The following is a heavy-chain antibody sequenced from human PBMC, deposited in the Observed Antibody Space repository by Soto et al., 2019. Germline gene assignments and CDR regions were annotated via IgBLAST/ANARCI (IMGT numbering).Heavy chain of an antibody. Sequence: SVKVSCKASGGTFSSYAISWVRQAPGQGLEWMGGIIPIFGTANYAQKFQGRVTITADESTSTAYMELSSLRSEDTAVYYCARGVYDSSGYYPDYFDYWGQGTLVTVSS. CDR3: ARGVYDSSGYYPDYFDY. D-gene: IGHD3-22*01. CDR2: IIPIFGTA. V-gene: IGHV1-69*13. CDR1: GGTFSSYA. J-gene: IGHJ4*02.